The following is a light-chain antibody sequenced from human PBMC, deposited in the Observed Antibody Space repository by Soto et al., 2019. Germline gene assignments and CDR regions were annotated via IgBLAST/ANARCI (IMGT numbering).Light chain of an antibody. CDR3: QQYDIATG. Sequence: EVVITQSPASLSVSPGERATLSCRASESVSTNLAWYQQKPGQPPRLLIYAASTRATGVPARFSGSGSGTEFTLTISSLQSEDFAVYYCQQYDIATGFGGGTKVEIK. CDR1: ESVSTN. J-gene: IGKJ4*01. V-gene: IGKV3-15*01. CDR2: AAS.